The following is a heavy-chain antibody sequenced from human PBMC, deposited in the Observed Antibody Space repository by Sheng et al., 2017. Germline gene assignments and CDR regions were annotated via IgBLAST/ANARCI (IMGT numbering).Heavy chain of an antibody. CDR3: ARHSGIAVAGTSTGWFDP. CDR1: GGTFSSYA. J-gene: IGHJ5*02. V-gene: IGHV1-69*05. CDR2: IIPIFGTA. D-gene: IGHD6-19*01. Sequence: QVQLVQSGAEVKKPGSSVKVSCKASGGTFSSYAISWVRQAPGQGLEWMGGIIPIFGTANYAQKFQGRVTITTDESTSTAYMELSSLRSEDTAVYYCARHSGIAVAGTSTGWFDPWGQGTLVTVSS.